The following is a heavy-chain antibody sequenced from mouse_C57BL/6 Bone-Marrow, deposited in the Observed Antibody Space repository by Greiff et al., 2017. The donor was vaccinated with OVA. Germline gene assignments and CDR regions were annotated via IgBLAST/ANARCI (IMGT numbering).Heavy chain of an antibody. D-gene: IGHD1-1*01. J-gene: IGHJ3*01. CDR2: ISSGGSYT. Sequence: EVMLVESGGDLVKPGGSLKLSCAASGFTFSSYGMSWVRQTPDKRLEWVATISSGGSYTYYPDSVKGRFTFSRYNAKNTLYLQMHSLKSEDTAMYYCARQRYYGSSSWFAYWGQGTLVTVSA. V-gene: IGHV5-6*01. CDR1: GFTFSSYG. CDR3: ARQRYYGSSSWFAY.